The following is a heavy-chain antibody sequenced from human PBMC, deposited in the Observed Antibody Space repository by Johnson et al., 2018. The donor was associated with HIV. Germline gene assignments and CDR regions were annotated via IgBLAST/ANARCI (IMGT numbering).Heavy chain of an antibody. V-gene: IGHV3-53*01. CDR1: GFTVSSNY. J-gene: IGHJ3*02. Sequence: VQLVESGGGLIQPGGSLRLSCAASGFTVSSNYMSWVRQAPGKGLEWVSVIYSGGSTYYADSVKGRFTISRDNSKNTLYLQMNSLRAEDTAVYYCAKEGYCSSTSCYENAFDIWGQGTMVTVSS. CDR3: AKEGYCSSTSCYENAFDI. CDR2: IYSGGST. D-gene: IGHD2-2*01.